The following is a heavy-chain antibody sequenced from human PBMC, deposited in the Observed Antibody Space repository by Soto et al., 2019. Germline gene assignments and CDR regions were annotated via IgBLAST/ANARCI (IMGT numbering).Heavy chain of an antibody. Sequence: SGPTLVNPTQTPSLTCTFSGFSLSTSRVGVGWIRQPPGKALEWLALIYWDDDKRYSPSLNSRLTITKDTSKNQVVLTMTNMDPVDTATYYCAHRRSSGSLTSFDYWGQGTLVTVSS. J-gene: IGHJ4*02. V-gene: IGHV2-5*02. CDR2: IYWDDDK. D-gene: IGHD1-26*01. CDR3: AHRRSSGSLTSFDY. CDR1: GFSLSTSRVG.